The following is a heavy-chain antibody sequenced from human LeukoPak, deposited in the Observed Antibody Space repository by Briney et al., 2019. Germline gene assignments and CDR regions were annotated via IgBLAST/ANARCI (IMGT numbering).Heavy chain of an antibody. Sequence: PGGSLRLSCAASGFTLNDYYMSWIRQPPGKGLEWVADIGSSDNIISYGASVRGRFTIARDIAKNSLYLHMNSLRADDTAVYYCAREIVAGAFDSWGQGTLVTFSS. CDR3: AREIVAGAFDS. CDR1: GFTLNDYY. V-gene: IGHV3-11*01. CDR2: IGSSDNII. D-gene: IGHD6-19*01. J-gene: IGHJ4*02.